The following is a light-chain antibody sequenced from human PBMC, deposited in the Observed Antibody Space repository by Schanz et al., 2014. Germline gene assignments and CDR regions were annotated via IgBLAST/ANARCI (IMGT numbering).Light chain of an antibody. CDR2: SNN. CDR3: AAWDDSLNGHWV. V-gene: IGLV1-44*01. Sequence: QSVLTQPPSASGTPGQRVTISCSGSSSNIGTNTVIWYQQLPGTAPKLLMYSNNQRPSGVPDRFSGSKSGTSASLAISGLQSEDEADYYCAAWDDSLNGHWVFGGGTKVTVL. J-gene: IGLJ3*02. CDR1: SSNIGTNT.